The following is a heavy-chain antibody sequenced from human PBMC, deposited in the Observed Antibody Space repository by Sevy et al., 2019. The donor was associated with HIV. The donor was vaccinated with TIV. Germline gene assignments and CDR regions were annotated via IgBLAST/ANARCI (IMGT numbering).Heavy chain of an antibody. Sequence: ASVKVSCKASGYTFTSYDINWVRQATGQGLEWMGWMNPNSGNTCYAQKFQGRVTMTRNTSISTAYMELSSLRSEDTAVYYCARTEPGIAAYGMDVWGQGTTVTVSS. CDR3: ARTEPGIAAYGMDV. J-gene: IGHJ6*02. D-gene: IGHD6-13*01. V-gene: IGHV1-8*01. CDR1: GYTFTSYD. CDR2: MNPNSGNT.